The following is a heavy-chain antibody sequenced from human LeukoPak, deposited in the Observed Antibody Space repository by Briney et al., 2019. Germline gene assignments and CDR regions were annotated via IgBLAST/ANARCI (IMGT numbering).Heavy chain of an antibody. Sequence: GGSLRLSCAASGFTFSSYWMSWVRQAPGKGLEWVANIKQDGSEKYYVDSVKGRFTISRDNAKNSLYLQMNSLRAEDTAVYYCAREQYGSSPGVDVWGQGTTVTVSS. CDR3: AREQYGSSPGVDV. D-gene: IGHD3-10*01. CDR2: IKQDGSEK. V-gene: IGHV3-7*01. J-gene: IGHJ6*02. CDR1: GFTFSSYW.